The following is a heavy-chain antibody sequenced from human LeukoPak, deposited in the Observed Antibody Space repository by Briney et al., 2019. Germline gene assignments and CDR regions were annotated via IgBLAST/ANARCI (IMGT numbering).Heavy chain of an antibody. CDR2: ISGDADST. J-gene: IGHJ4*02. V-gene: IGHV3-23*01. D-gene: IGHD1-26*01. Sequence: GGSLRLSCVASGLTIGSRYMNWVRQAPGRGLEWVSAISGDADSTYYADSVKGRFTISRDNSKNTLYLQVNSLRADDTAVYYCAKKEGGFDHWGQGALVTVSS. CDR3: AKKEGGFDH. CDR1: GLTIGSRY.